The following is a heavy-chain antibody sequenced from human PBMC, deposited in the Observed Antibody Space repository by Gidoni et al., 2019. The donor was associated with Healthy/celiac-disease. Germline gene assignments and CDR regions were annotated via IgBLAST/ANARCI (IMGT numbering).Heavy chain of an antibody. D-gene: IGHD3-16*01. CDR2: IYYSGST. Sequence: QVQLQESGPGLVKPSETLSLTCTVSGGSISSYYWSWIRQPPGKGLEWIGYIYYSGSTNYNPSLKSRVTISVDTSKNQFSLKLSSVTAADTAVYYCARGGGAELDYWGQGTLVTVSS. V-gene: IGHV4-59*01. CDR3: ARGGGAELDY. CDR1: GGSISSYY. J-gene: IGHJ4*02.